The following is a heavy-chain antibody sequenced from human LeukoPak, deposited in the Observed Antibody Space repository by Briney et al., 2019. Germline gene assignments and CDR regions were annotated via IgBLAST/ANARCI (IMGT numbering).Heavy chain of an antibody. V-gene: IGHV2-5*02. Sequence: SGPTLVNPTPPLTLTCTFSGFSLSTTGVGVGWIRQPPGKALEWLALVFWDDDKRYSPSLKSRLTIIKDTSKNQVLLIMTNMDSVDTATYYCAYQWPDSSSEARGPRYFHYWGQGTLVTVSS. CDR2: VFWDDDK. CDR3: AYQWPDSSSEARGPRYFHY. CDR1: GFSLSTTGVG. D-gene: IGHD6-6*01. J-gene: IGHJ4*02.